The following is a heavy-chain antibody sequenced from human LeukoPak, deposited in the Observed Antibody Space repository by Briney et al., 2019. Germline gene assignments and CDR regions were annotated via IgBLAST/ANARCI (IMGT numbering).Heavy chain of an antibody. CDR1: GGSSSAYV. CDR2: INHSGIT. CDR3: ARGLSTPRYYYDSSGYYRTYYYYYMDV. J-gene: IGHJ6*03. Sequence: PSETLSLTCAVYGGSSSAYVWSWIRQPPGQGLGWIGEINHSGITNYNPCLKSRVTISVDTSKNQFSLKLSSVTAADTAVYYCARGLSTPRYYYDSSGYYRTYYYYYMDVWGKGTTVTVSS. D-gene: IGHD3-22*01. V-gene: IGHV4-34*01.